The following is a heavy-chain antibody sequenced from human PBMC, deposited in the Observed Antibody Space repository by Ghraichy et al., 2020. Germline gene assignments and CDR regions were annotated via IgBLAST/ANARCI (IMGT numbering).Heavy chain of an antibody. CDR3: ARAVPGAISPAGMDV. CDR2: INHSGST. D-gene: IGHD2-2*02. V-gene: IGHV4-34*01. J-gene: IGHJ6*02. Sequence: SETLSLTCAVYGESFSGYYWTWIRQPPGKGLEWLGQINHSGSTNYNPSLKSRVTISVDTSKNQFSLMLRSVTAADTAVFYCARAVPGAISPAGMDVWGQGTTVIVSS. CDR1: GESFSGYY.